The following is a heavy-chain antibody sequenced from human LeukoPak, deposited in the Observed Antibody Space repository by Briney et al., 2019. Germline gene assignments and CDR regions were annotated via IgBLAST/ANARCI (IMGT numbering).Heavy chain of an antibody. Sequence: PGRSLRLSCAASGFTFSSYGMHWVRQAPGKGLEWVAVISYDGSNKYYADSVKGRFTISRDDSKNTLYLQMNSLRAEDTAVYYCARARGAAAVHYFDYWGQGTLVTVSS. CDR1: GFTFSSYG. V-gene: IGHV3-30*03. J-gene: IGHJ4*02. D-gene: IGHD6-13*01. CDR2: ISYDGSNK. CDR3: ARARGAAAVHYFDY.